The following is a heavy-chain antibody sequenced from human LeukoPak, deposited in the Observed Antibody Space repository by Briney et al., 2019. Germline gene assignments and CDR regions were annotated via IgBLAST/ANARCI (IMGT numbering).Heavy chain of an antibody. J-gene: IGHJ4*02. CDR3: ARATYSGDTSYVFDY. V-gene: IGHV3-33*01. D-gene: IGHD1-26*01. CDR1: GFTFSSYG. CDR2: IWYDGSNK. Sequence: GSLRLSCAASGFTFSSYGMHWVRQAPGKGLEWVAVIWYDGSNKYYADSVKGRFTISRDNSKNTLYLQMNSLRAEDTAVYYCARATYSGDTSYVFDYWGQGTLVSVSS.